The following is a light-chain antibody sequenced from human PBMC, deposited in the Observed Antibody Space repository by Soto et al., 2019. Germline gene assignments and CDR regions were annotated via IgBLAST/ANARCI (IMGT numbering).Light chain of an antibody. J-gene: IGLJ2*01. Sequence: QSALTQPASVSGSPGQSITISCTGTSSDIGGYNYVSWYQQYPGKAPKLMIYNVSNRPSGVSNRFSGSKSGNTASLTISGLQAEDEADYYCSSYTGSSTYVLFGGGTKVTVL. V-gene: IGLV2-14*01. CDR2: NVS. CDR3: SSYTGSSTYVL. CDR1: SSDIGGYNY.